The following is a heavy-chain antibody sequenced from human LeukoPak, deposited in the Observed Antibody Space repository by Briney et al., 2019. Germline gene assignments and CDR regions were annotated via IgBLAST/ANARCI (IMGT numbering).Heavy chain of an antibody. CDR2: IYYSGST. J-gene: IGHJ1*01. CDR3: AVTSRDYYDSSNYARIFQH. V-gene: IGHV4-59*01. CDR1: GGSIRRYY. Sequence: SETLSLTCTVSGGSIRRYYWSWIRQPPGKGLEWIGYIYYSGSTNYNPSLKSRVTISADMSKNQFALKLSSVTAADTAVYYCAVTSRDYYDSSNYARIFQHWGQGTLVTVSS. D-gene: IGHD3-22*01.